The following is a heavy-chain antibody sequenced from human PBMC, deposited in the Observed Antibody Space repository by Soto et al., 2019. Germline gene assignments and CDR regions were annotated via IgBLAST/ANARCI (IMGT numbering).Heavy chain of an antibody. J-gene: IGHJ4*02. Sequence: ASVKVSCKASGYTFTGYYMHWVRQAPGQGLEWMGWINPNSGGTNYAQKFQGWVTMIRDTSISTAYMELSRLRSDDTAVYYCATCGRDCSAIDFWGQGTLVTVSS. V-gene: IGHV1-2*04. D-gene: IGHD2-21*02. CDR2: INPNSGGT. CDR1: GYTFTGYY. CDR3: ATCGRDCSAIDF.